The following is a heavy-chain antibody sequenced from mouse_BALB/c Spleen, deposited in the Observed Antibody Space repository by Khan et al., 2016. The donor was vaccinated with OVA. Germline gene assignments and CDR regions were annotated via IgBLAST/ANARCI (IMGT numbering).Heavy chain of an antibody. D-gene: IGHD1-2*01. J-gene: IGHJ2*01. V-gene: IGHV3-2*02. CDR1: CYSITSGYG. CDR3: ARTARIKY. CDR2: ISYSGST. Sequence: LLESGPGLVKPSQSLSLHCPVTCYSITSGYGWNWIRQFPGNKLEWMGYISYSGSTNYNPSLKSRISITRDTSKNQFFLQLNSVTTEDTATYYCARTARIKYWGQGTTLTVSS.